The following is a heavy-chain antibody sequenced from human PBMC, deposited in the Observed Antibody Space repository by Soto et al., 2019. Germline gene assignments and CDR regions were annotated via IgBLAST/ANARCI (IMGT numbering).Heavy chain of an antibody. V-gene: IGHV3-30-3*01. J-gene: IGHJ6*02. Sequence: GGSLRLSCAASGFTFSSYAMHWVRQAPGKGLEWVAVISYDGSNKYYADSVKGRFTISRDNSKNTLYLQMNSLRAEDTAVYYCASGILVGTIYYYGMDVWGQGTTVTVSS. CDR1: GFTFSSYA. CDR3: ASGILVGTIYYYGMDV. CDR2: ISYDGSNK. D-gene: IGHD2-15*01.